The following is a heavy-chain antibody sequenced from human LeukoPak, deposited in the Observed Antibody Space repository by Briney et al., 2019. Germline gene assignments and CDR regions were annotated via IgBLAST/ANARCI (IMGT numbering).Heavy chain of an antibody. CDR3: ARGIVGATDFDY. V-gene: IGHV4-34*01. CDR1: GGSFSGYY. CDR2: INHSGST. J-gene: IGHJ4*02. Sequence: SETLSLTCAVYGGSFSGYYWSWIRQPPGKGLEWIGEINHSGSTNYNPSLKSRVTISVDTSKNQFSLKLSSVTAADTAVYYCARGIVGATDFDYWAREPWSPSPQ. D-gene: IGHD1-26*01.